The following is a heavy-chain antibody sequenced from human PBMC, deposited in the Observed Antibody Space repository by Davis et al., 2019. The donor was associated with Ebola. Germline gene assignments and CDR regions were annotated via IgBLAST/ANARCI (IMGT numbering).Heavy chain of an antibody. D-gene: IGHD3-22*01. CDR3: ARGYYYDSSGYLRRSAGGMDV. J-gene: IGHJ6*02. Sequence: MPSETLSLTCTVSGGSISSGDYYWNWIRQPPGKGLEWIGYISYSGNTYYNPSLKSRVTISVDTSKNQFSLKLSSVTAADTAVYYCARGYYYDSSGYLRRSAGGMDVWGQGTTVTVSS. V-gene: IGHV4-30-4*02. CDR2: ISYSGNT. CDR1: GGSISSGDYY.